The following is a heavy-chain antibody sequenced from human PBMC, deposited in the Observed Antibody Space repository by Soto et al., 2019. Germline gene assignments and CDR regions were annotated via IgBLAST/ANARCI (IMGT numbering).Heavy chain of an antibody. Sequence: SGPTLVNPAQTLTLTCTFSGLSLSSSGVGVGWIRQPPGKDLEWLALIYWNDDKRYRPSLNSRLTITKDTSRNQVVLTMTNMDPVDTATYYCARRYYTLDYWGQGTLVTVSS. V-gene: IGHV2-5*01. CDR2: IYWNDDK. CDR1: GLSLSSSGVG. CDR3: ARRYYTLDY. J-gene: IGHJ4*02. D-gene: IGHD3-3*01.